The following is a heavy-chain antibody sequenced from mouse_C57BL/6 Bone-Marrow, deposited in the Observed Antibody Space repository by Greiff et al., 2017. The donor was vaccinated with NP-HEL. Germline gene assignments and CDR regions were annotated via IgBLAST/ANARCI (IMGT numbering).Heavy chain of an antibody. V-gene: IGHV14-4*01. Sequence: QLQQSGAELVRPGASVKLSCTASGFNIKDDYMHWVKQRPEQGLEWIGWIDPENGDTEYASKFQGKATITADTSSNTAYLQLSSLTSEDTAVYYCTTVYYGSSLYAMDYWGQGTSVTVSS. CDR1: GFNIKDDY. D-gene: IGHD1-1*01. J-gene: IGHJ4*01. CDR2: IDPENGDT. CDR3: TTVYYGSSLYAMDY.